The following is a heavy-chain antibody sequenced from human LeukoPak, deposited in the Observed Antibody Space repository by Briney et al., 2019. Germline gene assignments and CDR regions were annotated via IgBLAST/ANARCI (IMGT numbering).Heavy chain of an antibody. D-gene: IGHD2-15*01. Sequence: SETLSLTCTVSGGSISSSSYYWGWIRQPPGKGLEWIGSIYYSGSTYYNPSLKSRVTISVDTSKNQFSLKLSSVTAEDTAVYYCAKDGSCSGGSCYTAVRDYWGQGTLVTVSS. V-gene: IGHV4-39*07. CDR1: GGSISSSSYY. CDR2: IYYSGST. J-gene: IGHJ4*02. CDR3: AKDGSCSGGSCYTAVRDY.